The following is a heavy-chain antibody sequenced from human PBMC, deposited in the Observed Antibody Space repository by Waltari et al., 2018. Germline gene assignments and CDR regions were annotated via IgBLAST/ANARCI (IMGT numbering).Heavy chain of an antibody. CDR3: AKEYVDTAMVIDY. J-gene: IGHJ4*02. CDR2: ISSSSSTI. Sequence: EVQLVESGGGLVQPGGSLRLSCAASGFTFSSYSMNWVRQAPGKGLEWVSYISSSSSTIYYADAVKGRFTISRDNSKNTLYLQMNSLRAEDTAVYYCAKEYVDTAMVIDYWGQGTLVTVSS. V-gene: IGHV3-48*01. D-gene: IGHD5-18*01. CDR1: GFTFSSYS.